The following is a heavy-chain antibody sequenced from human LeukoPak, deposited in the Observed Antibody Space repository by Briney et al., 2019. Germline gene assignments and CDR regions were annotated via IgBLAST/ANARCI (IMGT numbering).Heavy chain of an antibody. CDR2: IYYSGST. V-gene: IGHV4-30-4*01. J-gene: IGHJ3*02. CDR1: GGSFSGYY. D-gene: IGHD3-22*01. CDR3: ARVGYDSSGYGHDAFDI. Sequence: PSETLSLTCAVYGGSFSGYYWSWIRQPPGKGLEWIGYIYYSGSTYYNPSLKSRVTISVDTSKNQFSLKLSSVTAADTAVYYCARVGYDSSGYGHDAFDIWGQGTMVTVSS.